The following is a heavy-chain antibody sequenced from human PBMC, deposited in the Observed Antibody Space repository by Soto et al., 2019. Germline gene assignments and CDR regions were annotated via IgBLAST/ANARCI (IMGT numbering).Heavy chain of an antibody. Sequence: QVQLVQSGAEVKKPGASVKVSCKASGYTCTSYGISWVRQAPGQGLEWMGWISAYNGNTNYAKKLEGRVTMTTGTSTSTAYMELRSLRTDDTAVYYCASNYLYYYGSGNTNYYGMDVWCQGTTVTVSS. D-gene: IGHD3-10*01. J-gene: IGHJ6*02. V-gene: IGHV1-18*01. CDR2: ISAYNGNT. CDR3: ASNYLYYYGSGNTNYYGMDV. CDR1: GYTCTSYG.